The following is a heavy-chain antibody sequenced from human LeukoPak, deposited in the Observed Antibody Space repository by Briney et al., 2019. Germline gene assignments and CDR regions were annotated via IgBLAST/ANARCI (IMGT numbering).Heavy chain of an antibody. CDR2: ISWNSAGI. Sequence: GRSLRLSCAASGFTLDDYAMHWVRQAPGKGLEWVSAISWNSAGIGYADSVKGRFTISRDNAKNSLYLQMNSLRPEDMALYYCAKGTRSGTKYYFDYWGQGTLVTVSS. CDR3: AKGTRSGTKYYFDY. D-gene: IGHD3-10*01. V-gene: IGHV3-9*03. J-gene: IGHJ4*02. CDR1: GFTLDDYA.